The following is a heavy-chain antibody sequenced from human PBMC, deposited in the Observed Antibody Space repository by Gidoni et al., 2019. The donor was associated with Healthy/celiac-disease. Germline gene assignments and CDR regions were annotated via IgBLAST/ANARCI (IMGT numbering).Heavy chain of an antibody. CDR3: EKDSALHGYYYGMDV. V-gene: IGHV3-9*01. CDR1: GFTFADYA. D-gene: IGHD6-6*01. Sequence: ELQLVESGGGLVQPGRSLRLSCAASGFTFADYAMNWVRQDPGKGLVWVSGISWNSGSIGYADVVKGRFTISRDNAKNSLYLQMNSLRAEDTSLYYCEKDSALHGYYYGMDVCGQGTTVPVSS. CDR2: ISWNSGSI. J-gene: IGHJ6*02.